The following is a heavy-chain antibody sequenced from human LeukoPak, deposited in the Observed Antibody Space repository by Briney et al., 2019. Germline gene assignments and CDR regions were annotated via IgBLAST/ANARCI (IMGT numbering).Heavy chain of an antibody. D-gene: IGHD6-19*01. CDR1: GGSISSSSYY. CDR2: IYYSGST. J-gene: IGHJ4*02. V-gene: IGHV4-39*01. CDR3: ARHLPQSYISGWYGAYY. Sequence: SETLSLTCTVSGGSISSSSYYWGWIRQPPGKGLEWIGSIYYSGSTYYNPSLKSRVTISVDTSKNQFSLKLSSVTAADTAVYYCARHLPQSYISGWYGAYYWGQGTLVTVSS.